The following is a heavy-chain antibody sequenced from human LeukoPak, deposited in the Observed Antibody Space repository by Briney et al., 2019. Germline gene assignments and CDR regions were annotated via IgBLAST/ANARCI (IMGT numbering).Heavy chain of an antibody. Sequence: SGGSLRLSCAASGFTFSSYAMHWVRQAPGKGLEWVANIKQDGSEKYYVDSVKGRFTISRDNAKNSLFLQMNSLRVEDTAVYYCARQGDLEWLLLVFDYWGQGTLVTVSS. D-gene: IGHD3-3*01. V-gene: IGHV3-7*01. CDR1: GFTFSSYA. CDR3: ARQGDLEWLLLVFDY. CDR2: IKQDGSEK. J-gene: IGHJ4*02.